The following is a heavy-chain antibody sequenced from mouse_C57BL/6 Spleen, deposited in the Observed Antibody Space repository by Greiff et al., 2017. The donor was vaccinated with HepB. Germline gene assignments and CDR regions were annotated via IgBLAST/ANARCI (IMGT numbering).Heavy chain of an antibody. CDR3: ARDKGTGPYFDY. D-gene: IGHD4-1*01. Sequence: EVKLVESEGGLVQPGSSMKLSCTASGFTFSDYYMAWVRQVPEKGLEWVANINYDGSSTYYLDSLKSRFIISRDNAKNILYLQMSSLKSEDTATYYCARDKGTGPYFDYWGQGTTLTVSS. CDR2: INYDGSST. CDR1: GFTFSDYY. V-gene: IGHV5-16*01. J-gene: IGHJ2*01.